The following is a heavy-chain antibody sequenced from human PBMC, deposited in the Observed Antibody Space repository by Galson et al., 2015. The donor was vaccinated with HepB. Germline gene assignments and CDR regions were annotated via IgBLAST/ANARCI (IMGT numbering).Heavy chain of an antibody. CDR1: GFTFSSYA. V-gene: IGHV3-23*01. CDR2: ISGSGGST. D-gene: IGHD5-18*01. J-gene: IGHJ3*02. CDR3: AKDRYSYGYGSDAFDI. Sequence: SLRLSCAASGFTFSSYAMSWVRQAPGKGLEWVSAISGSGGSTYYADSVKGRFTISRDNSKNTLYLQMNSLRAEDTAVYYCAKDRYSYGYGSDAFDIWGQGTMVTVSS.